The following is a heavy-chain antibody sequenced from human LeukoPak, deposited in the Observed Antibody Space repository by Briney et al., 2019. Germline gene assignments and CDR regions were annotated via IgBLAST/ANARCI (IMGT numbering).Heavy chain of an antibody. CDR1: GYIFTSYW. Sequence: GESLQISCQGSGYIFTSYWIGWVRQMPGKGLEWMGIIYPGDSDTRYSPSFQGQVTISADKSISTAYLQWSSLKASDTAMYYCARRKGRYCSSTSCLATWFDPWGQGTLVTVSS. V-gene: IGHV5-51*01. J-gene: IGHJ5*02. CDR3: ARRKGRYCSSTSCLATWFDP. D-gene: IGHD2-2*01. CDR2: IYPGDSDT.